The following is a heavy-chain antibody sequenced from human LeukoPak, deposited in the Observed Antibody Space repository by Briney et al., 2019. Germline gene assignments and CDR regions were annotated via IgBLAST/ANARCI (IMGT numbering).Heavy chain of an antibody. Sequence: GGSLRLSCAASGFTFDDYTMHWVRQAPGKGLEWVSLISWDGGSTYYADSVKGRFTISRDNSKNSLYLQMNSLRTEDTALYYCAKGPHYYDSSGYYGFDYWGQGTLVTVSS. CDR3: AKGPHYYDSSGYYGFDY. CDR2: ISWDGGST. D-gene: IGHD3-22*01. J-gene: IGHJ4*02. V-gene: IGHV3-43*01. CDR1: GFTFDDYT.